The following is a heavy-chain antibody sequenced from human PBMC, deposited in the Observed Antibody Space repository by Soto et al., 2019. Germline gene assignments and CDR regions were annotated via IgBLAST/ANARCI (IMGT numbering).Heavy chain of an antibody. J-gene: IGHJ4*02. CDR3: AREAARGWPFDY. V-gene: IGHV1-46*01. Sequence: QVQLVQSGAEVKKPGASVKVSCKASGYTFTSYYMHWVRQAPGQGLEWMGMINPSGGSTSYAQKFQGRVTMTRDTSTSTVYMELSSLRSEDTAVYYCAREAARGWPFDYWGQGTLVTVSS. CDR2: INPSGGST. CDR1: GYTFTSYY. D-gene: IGHD6-19*01.